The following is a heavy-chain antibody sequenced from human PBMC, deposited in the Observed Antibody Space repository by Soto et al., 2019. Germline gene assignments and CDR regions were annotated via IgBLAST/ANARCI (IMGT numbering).Heavy chain of an antibody. CDR2: IYYSGST. CDR1: GGSVSSGSYY. V-gene: IGHV4-61*01. CDR3: ARARLVRYLAWLSRYYFDY. Sequence: SETLSLTCTVSGGSVSSGSYYWSWIRQPPGKGLEWIGYIYYSGSTNYNPSLKSRVSLSVDTSKNQFSLRLSSVTAADTAVYYCARARLVRYLAWLSRYYFDYWGQGTLVTVSS. D-gene: IGHD3-9*01. J-gene: IGHJ4*02.